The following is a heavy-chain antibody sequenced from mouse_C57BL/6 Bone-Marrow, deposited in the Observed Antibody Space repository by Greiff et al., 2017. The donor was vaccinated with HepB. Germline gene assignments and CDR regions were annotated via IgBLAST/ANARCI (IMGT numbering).Heavy chain of an antibody. J-gene: IGHJ3*01. V-gene: IGHV1-55*01. Sequence: QVQLQQPGAELVKPGASVKMSCKASGYTFTSYWITWVKQRPGQGLEWIGDIYPGSGSTNYNEKFKSKATLTVDTSSSTAYMQLSSLTSEDSAVYYCARGRRGGSSWFAYWGHGTLVTVSA. CDR1: GYTFTSYW. CDR3: ARGRRGGSSWFAY. CDR2: IYPGSGST. D-gene: IGHD1-1*02.